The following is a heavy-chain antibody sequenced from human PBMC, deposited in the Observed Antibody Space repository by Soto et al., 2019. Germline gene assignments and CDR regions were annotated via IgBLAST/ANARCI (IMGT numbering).Heavy chain of an antibody. CDR2: IWYDGSNK. V-gene: IGHV3-33*01. CDR1: GFTFSSYG. Sequence: QVQLVESGGGVVQPGRSLRLSCAASGFTFSSYGMHWVRQAPGKGLEWVAVIWYDGSNKYYADSVKGRFTISRDNSKNTLYLHMNSLRAEDAAVYYCARGFGGVAVAGVDAFDIWGQGTMVTVSS. D-gene: IGHD6-19*01. J-gene: IGHJ3*02. CDR3: ARGFGGVAVAGVDAFDI.